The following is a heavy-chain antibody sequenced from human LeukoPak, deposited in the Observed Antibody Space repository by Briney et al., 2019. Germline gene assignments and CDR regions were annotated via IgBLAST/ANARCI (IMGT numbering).Heavy chain of an antibody. J-gene: IGHJ4*02. V-gene: IGHV3-30*18. D-gene: IGHD6-13*01. CDR2: ISYDGSNK. CDR1: GFTFSSYG. CDR3: AKGRDSSSWLDYFDY. Sequence: PGGSLRLPCAASGFTFSSYGMHWVRQAPGKGLEWVAVISYDGSNKCYADSVKGRFTISRDNSKNTLYLQMNSLRAEDTAVYYCAKGRDSSSWLDYFDYWGQGTLVTVSS.